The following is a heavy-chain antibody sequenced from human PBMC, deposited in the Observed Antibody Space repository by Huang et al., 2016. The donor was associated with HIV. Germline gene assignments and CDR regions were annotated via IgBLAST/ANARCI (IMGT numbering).Heavy chain of an antibody. D-gene: IGHD5-12*01. V-gene: IGHV1-69*13. CDR3: ARGGTRWLQFPYYYYNMDV. J-gene: IGHJ6*03. Sequence: QVQLVQSGAEVKKPGSSVKVSCKASGGPFSNYAISWVRHAPGQGLEWMGGIIPILDTSNYAQKFQGRVTITADESSNTTDMELRSLRSEDTAVYYCARGGTRWLQFPYYYYNMDVWGKGTTVIVSS. CDR2: IIPILDTS. CDR1: GGPFSNYA.